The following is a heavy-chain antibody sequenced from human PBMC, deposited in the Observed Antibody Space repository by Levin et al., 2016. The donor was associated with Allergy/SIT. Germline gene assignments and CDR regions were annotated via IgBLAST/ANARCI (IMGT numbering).Heavy chain of an antibody. V-gene: IGHV3-23*01. D-gene: IGHD3-3*01. CDR2: ISGSGGST. CDR3: AKVSSDYDFWSGDYGMDV. Sequence: VRQAPGKGLEWVSAISGSGGSTYYADSVKGRFTISRDNSKNTLYLQMNSLRAEDTAVYYCAKVSSDYDFWSGDYGMDVWGQGTTVTVSS. J-gene: IGHJ6*02.